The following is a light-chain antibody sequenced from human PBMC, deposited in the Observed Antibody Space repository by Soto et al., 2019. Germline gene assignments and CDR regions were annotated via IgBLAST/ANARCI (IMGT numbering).Light chain of an antibody. CDR2: EVS. CDR3: SSYDGRTLHV. V-gene: IGLV2-14*01. CDR1: SSDVGGYNY. J-gene: IGLJ1*01. Sequence: HPDSVSCGAGHSSSISWPRSSSDVGGYNYVSWYQQHPGKAPKLMIYEVSNRPSGVSNRFSASKSGNTASLTISVCQGEAESDYYCSSYDGRTLHVFGTGPKATVL.